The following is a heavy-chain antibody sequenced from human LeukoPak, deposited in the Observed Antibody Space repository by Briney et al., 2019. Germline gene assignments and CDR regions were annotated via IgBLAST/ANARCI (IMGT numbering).Heavy chain of an antibody. CDR3: AREGAAGLFDY. D-gene: IGHD6-13*01. V-gene: IGHV3-33*01. Sequence: PGGSLRLSCAASGFTFSSYGMHWVRQAPGKGLEWVAVIWYDGSNKYYADSVKGRFTISRDNSKNTLYLQMNSLRAEDTAVYYCAREGAAGLFDYWGQGTLVTVSS. CDR2: IWYDGSNK. J-gene: IGHJ4*02. CDR1: GFTFSSYG.